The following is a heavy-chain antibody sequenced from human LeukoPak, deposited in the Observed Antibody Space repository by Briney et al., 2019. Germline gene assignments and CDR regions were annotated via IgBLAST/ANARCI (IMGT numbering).Heavy chain of an antibody. Sequence: SETLSLTCAVYGGSFSGYYWSWIRQPPGKGLEWIGEINHSGSTNYNPSLKSRVTISVDTSKNQFSLKLSSVTAADTAVYYCARGSVFYVWGSYRRNPPLDYWGQGTLVTVSS. CDR3: ARGSVFYVWGSYRRNPPLDY. CDR2: INHSGST. CDR1: GGSFSGYY. D-gene: IGHD3-16*02. J-gene: IGHJ4*02. V-gene: IGHV4-34*01.